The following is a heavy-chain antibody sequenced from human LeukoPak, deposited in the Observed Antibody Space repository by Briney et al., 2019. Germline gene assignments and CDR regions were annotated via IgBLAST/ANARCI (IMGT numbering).Heavy chain of an antibody. CDR2: INPNSGGT. Sequence: GASVKVSCKASGYTFTDYYMHWVRQAPGQGLEWMGWINPNSGGTNYAQKFQGRVTMTRDTSISTAYMELSRLRSDDTAVYYCARGAITISNAQPFDYWGQGTLVTVSS. J-gene: IGHJ4*02. D-gene: IGHD3-3*01. V-gene: IGHV1-2*02. CDR3: ARGAITISNAQPFDY. CDR1: GYTFTDYY.